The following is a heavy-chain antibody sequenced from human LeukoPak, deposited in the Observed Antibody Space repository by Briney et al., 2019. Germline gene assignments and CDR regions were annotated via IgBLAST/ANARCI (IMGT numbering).Heavy chain of an antibody. Sequence: ASVKVSFKASGYTFTSYAMNWVRQAPGQGLEWMGWINTNTGNPTYAQGFTGRFVFSLDTSVSTAYLQISSLKAEDTAVYYCARDASIVVVPAAISFPRFDPWGQGTLVTVSS. CDR1: GYTFTSYA. CDR3: ARDASIVVVPAAISFPRFDP. V-gene: IGHV7-4-1*02. J-gene: IGHJ5*02. D-gene: IGHD2-2*02. CDR2: INTNTGNP.